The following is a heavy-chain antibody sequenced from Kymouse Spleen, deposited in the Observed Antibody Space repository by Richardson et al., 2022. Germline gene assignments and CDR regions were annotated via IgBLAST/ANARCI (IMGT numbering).Heavy chain of an antibody. CDR2: ISSSSSTI. J-gene: IGHJ4*02. CDR3: ASPLWFGELLGFDY. Sequence: EVQLVESGGGLVQPGGSLRLSCAASGFTFSSYSMNWVRQAPGKGLEWVSYISSSSSTIYYADSVKGRFTISRDNAKNSLYLQMNSLRDEDTAVYYCASPLWFGELLGFDYWGQGTLVTVSS. D-gene: IGHD3-10*01. CDR1: GFTFSSYS. V-gene: IGHV3-48*02.